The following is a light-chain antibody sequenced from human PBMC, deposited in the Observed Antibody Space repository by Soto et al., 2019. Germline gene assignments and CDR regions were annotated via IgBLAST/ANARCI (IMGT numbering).Light chain of an antibody. J-gene: IGLJ3*02. Sequence: QSVLTQPPSASGTPGQRVTISCSGSSSNIGSNTVNWYQQVPGSAPKLLIYTNNQRPSGVPDRFSGSKSGTSASLAISGLQSEDETDYYCAARDDSLNGPVFGGGTKVTVL. V-gene: IGLV1-44*01. CDR1: SSNIGSNT. CDR3: AARDDSLNGPV. CDR2: TNN.